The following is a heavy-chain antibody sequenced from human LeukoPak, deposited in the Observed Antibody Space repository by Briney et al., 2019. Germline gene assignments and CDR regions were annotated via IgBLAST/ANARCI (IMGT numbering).Heavy chain of an antibody. D-gene: IGHD6-13*01. Sequence: PGGSLRLSCAASGFTFTNYWMSWVRQAPGKGLEWVANIKQDGSEKDYVDTMKGRFTISRDNAKNLLYLQMNSLRAEDTGVYFCARIGYSSSSLDYWGRGTLVTVSS. V-gene: IGHV3-7*01. CDR2: IKQDGSEK. J-gene: IGHJ4*02. CDR3: ARIGYSSSSLDY. CDR1: GFTFTNYW.